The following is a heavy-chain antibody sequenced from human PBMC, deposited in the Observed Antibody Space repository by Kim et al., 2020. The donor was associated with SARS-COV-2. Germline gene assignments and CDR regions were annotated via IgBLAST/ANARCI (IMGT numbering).Heavy chain of an antibody. CDR2: IYYSGST. D-gene: IGHD2-2*01. Sequence: SETLSLTCTVSGGSISSSSYYWGWIRQPPGKGLEWIGSIYYSGSTYYNPSLKSRVTISVDTSKNQFSLKLSSVTAADTAVYYCATGSIVVVPAAYAFDIWGQGTLVTVSS. CDR1: GGSISSSSYY. J-gene: IGHJ3*02. CDR3: ATGSIVVVPAAYAFDI. V-gene: IGHV4-39*01.